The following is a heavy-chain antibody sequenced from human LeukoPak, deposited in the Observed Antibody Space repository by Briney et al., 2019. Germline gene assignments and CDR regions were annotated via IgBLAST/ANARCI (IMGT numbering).Heavy chain of an antibody. D-gene: IGHD4-23*01. V-gene: IGHV3-23*01. Sequence: GSLRLSCAASGFTFSSYAMSWVRQAPGKGLEWVSAISGSGGSTYYADSVKGRFTISRDNSKNTLFLQMNSLRAEDTAVYYCAKLLGGNKNFDYWGQGTLVTVSS. CDR3: AKLLGGNKNFDY. CDR1: GFTFSSYA. J-gene: IGHJ4*02. CDR2: ISGSGGST.